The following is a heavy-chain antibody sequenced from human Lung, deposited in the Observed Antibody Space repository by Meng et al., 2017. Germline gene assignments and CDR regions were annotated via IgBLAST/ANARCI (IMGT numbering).Heavy chain of an antibody. CDR2: IDPNHDKT. CDR3: ARDEDISAAGKLFGDY. CDR1: GYTFAAYW. D-gene: IGHD6-13*01. V-gene: IGHV1-2*06. Sequence: LQMVHSWPEVTKPWSSVKLSCKPSGYTFAAYWIHWLRQATGHGLEWMGRIDPNHDKTQYAQNFPGRVTMTSDTSISTVYMELNGLRSDDTAVYYCARDEDISAAGKLFGDYWGQGTLVTVSS. J-gene: IGHJ4*02.